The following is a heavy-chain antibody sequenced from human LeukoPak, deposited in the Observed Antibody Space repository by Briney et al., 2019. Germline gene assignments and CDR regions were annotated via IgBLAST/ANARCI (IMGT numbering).Heavy chain of an antibody. V-gene: IGHV1-8*01. J-gene: IGHJ6*02. CDR1: GYTFTSYD. CDR3: ARVCQYDYVWGSYRYPYYYYYGMDV. Sequence: ASVKVSCKDSGYTFTSYDINWVRQATGQGLEWMGWMNPNSGNTGYAQKLQGRVTMTRNTSISTAYMELSSLRSEVTAVYYCARVCQYDYVWGSYRYPYYYYYGMDVWGQGTTVTVSS. D-gene: IGHD3-16*02. CDR2: MNPNSGNT.